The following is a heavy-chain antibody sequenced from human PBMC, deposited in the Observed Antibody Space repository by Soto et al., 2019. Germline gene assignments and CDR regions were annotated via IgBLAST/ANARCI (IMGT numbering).Heavy chain of an antibody. CDR1: GFTFSSYG. D-gene: IGHD3-10*01. CDR3: ARDITMVRGVIISYYYYGMDV. CDR2: IWYDGSNK. Sequence: SGGGVVQPGRSLRLSCAASGFTFSSYGMHWVRQAPGKGLEWVAVIWYDGSNKYYADSVKGRFTISRDNSKNTLYLQMNSLRAEDTAVYYCARDITMVRGVIISYYYYGMDVWGQGTTVTVSS. V-gene: IGHV3-33*01. J-gene: IGHJ6*02.